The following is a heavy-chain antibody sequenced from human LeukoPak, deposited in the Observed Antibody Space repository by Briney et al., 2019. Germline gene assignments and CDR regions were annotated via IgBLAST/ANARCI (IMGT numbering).Heavy chain of an antibody. V-gene: IGHV4-30-2*01. J-gene: IGHJ3*02. CDR3: ARRAAAVADAFDI. CDR1: GGSISSGGYY. Sequence: SQTLSLTCTVSGGSISSGGYYWSWIRQPPGKGLEWIGEIYHSGSTNYNPSLKSRVTISVDKSKNQFSLKLSSVTAADTAVYYCARRAAAVADAFDIWGQGTMVTVSS. D-gene: IGHD6-13*01. CDR2: IYHSGST.